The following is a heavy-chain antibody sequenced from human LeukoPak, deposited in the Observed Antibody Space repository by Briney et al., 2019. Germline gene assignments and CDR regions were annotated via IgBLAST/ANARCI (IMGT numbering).Heavy chain of an antibody. V-gene: IGHV3-48*03. Sequence: PGGSLRLSCAASGFTFSTYEMNWVRQAPGKGLEWVSYISSSGNSIYYADSVKGRFTISRDNAKNSLYLQMNSLGAEDTAVYYCARWDYWGQGTLATVSS. CDR3: ARWDY. CDR1: GFTFSTYE. CDR2: ISSSGNSI. J-gene: IGHJ4*02.